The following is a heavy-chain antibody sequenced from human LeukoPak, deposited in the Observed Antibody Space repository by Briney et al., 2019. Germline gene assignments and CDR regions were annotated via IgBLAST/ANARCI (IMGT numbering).Heavy chain of an antibody. CDR2: IYYSGST. CDR3: ARRGYFDY. Sequence: SETLSLTCTVSGGSVSSGSYYWSWIRQPPGQGLEWIGYIYYSGSTYYNPSLKSRVTISVDTSKNQFFLKLRSVTAADTAVYFCARRGYFDYWGQGTRVTVSS. V-gene: IGHV4-61*01. J-gene: IGHJ4*02. CDR1: GGSVSSGSYY.